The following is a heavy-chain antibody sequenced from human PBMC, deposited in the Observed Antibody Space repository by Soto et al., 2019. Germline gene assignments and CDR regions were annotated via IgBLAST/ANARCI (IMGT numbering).Heavy chain of an antibody. J-gene: IGHJ6*03. CDR1: GDSVSSNSAA. V-gene: IGHV6-1*01. CDR2: TYYRSKWYN. CDR3: ARVGAVTTIEYYYYYYMDV. Sequence: SQTLSLTCAISGDSVSSNSAAWNWIRQSPSRGLEWLGRTYYRSKWYNDYALSVKSRITINHDTSKNQFFLQLNSVTPEETDGYYCARVGAVTTIEYYYYYYMDVWGKGTTVTVSS. D-gene: IGHD4-4*01.